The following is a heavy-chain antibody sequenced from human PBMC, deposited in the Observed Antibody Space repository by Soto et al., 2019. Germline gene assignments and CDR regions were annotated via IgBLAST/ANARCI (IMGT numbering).Heavy chain of an antibody. J-gene: IGHJ4*02. Sequence: ASVKVSCKASGYTFTSYGITWERQAPGQGLEWMGWISSYNDNTNYAQKFQERVNMTTDTSTSTAYMELRSLRSDDTAVYYCAVPTSGSYHHVVRYWGQGTLVTVSS. CDR3: AVPTSGSYHHVVRY. V-gene: IGHV1-18*01. CDR2: ISSYNDNT. CDR1: GYTFTSYG. D-gene: IGHD1-26*01.